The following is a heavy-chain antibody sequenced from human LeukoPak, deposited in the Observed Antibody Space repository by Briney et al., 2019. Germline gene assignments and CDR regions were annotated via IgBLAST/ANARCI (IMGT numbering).Heavy chain of an antibody. D-gene: IGHD2-2*01. CDR2: INSDGSTT. CDR1: GFTFSSYW. CDR3: TKDDDSTSYYFDY. V-gene: IGHV3-74*01. Sequence: GGSLRLSCAASGFTFSSYWMYWFRQAPGKGLVWVSRINSDGSTTSYADSVKGRFTISRDNAKNTLYLQMNSLRAEDTAVYYCTKDDDSTSYYFDYWGQGTLVTVSS. J-gene: IGHJ4*02.